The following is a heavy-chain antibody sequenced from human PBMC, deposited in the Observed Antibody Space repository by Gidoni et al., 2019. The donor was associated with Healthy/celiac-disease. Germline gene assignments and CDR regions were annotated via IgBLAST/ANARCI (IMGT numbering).Heavy chain of an antibody. D-gene: IGHD6-19*01. CDR2: ISYGGSNK. Sequence: QVQLVQSGGDVVQPGRSLRLSCAASGFTFSSYAMHWVRQAPGKGLVWVAVISYGGSNKYYADSVKGRFTISRDNSKNTLYLQMNSLRAEDTAVYYCAREGAVAASDYWGQGTLVTVSS. J-gene: IGHJ4*02. CDR3: AREGAVAASDY. CDR1: GFTFSSYA. V-gene: IGHV3-30-3*01.